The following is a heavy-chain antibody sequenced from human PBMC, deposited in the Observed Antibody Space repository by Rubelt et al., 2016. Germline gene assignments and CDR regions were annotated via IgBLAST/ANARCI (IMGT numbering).Heavy chain of an antibody. Sequence: QLQLQESGPGLVKPSETLSLTCTVSGGSITSSSYYWGWIRQPPGKGLEWIGSIYYSGSTYYNPSLNGRVTISVDTSKNQFSLKLSSVTAADTAVYYCARDGITGTYQLFDYWGQGTLVTVSS. CDR3: ARDGITGTYQLFDY. D-gene: IGHD1-7*01. CDR2: IYYSGST. CDR1: GGSITSSSYY. V-gene: IGHV4-39*07. J-gene: IGHJ4*02.